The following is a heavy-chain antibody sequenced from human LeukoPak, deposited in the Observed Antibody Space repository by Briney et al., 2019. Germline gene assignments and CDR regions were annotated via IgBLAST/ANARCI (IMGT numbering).Heavy chain of an antibody. CDR3: ARGAVVPATIEL. Sequence: ASVKVSCKASGYTFTSYGISWVRQAPGQGLEWMGGIIAIFGTTNYAQKFQGRVTITMDESTSTAYMELSSLRSEDTAVYYCARGAVVPATIELWGQGTLVTVSS. J-gene: IGHJ4*02. V-gene: IGHV1-69*05. CDR1: GYTFTSYG. D-gene: IGHD2-2*02. CDR2: IIAIFGTT.